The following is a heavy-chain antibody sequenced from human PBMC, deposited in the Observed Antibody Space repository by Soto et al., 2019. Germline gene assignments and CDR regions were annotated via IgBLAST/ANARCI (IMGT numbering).Heavy chain of an antibody. CDR1: GVSFNSGGYY. J-gene: IGHJ4*02. CDR2: IDHSGYT. Sequence: SETLSLSCTVSGVSFNSGGYYWSWIRQHPGKGLEWLGYIDHSGYTFYNPSLQSRIILSMDTSKNQFSLKLSSATAADTAVYFCARKQAGFFYGIDYWGQGTLVTVSS. V-gene: IGHV4-31*03. D-gene: IGHD3-3*01. CDR3: ARKQAGFFYGIDY.